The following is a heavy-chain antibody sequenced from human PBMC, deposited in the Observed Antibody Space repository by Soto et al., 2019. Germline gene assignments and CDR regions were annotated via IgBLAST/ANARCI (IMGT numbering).Heavy chain of an antibody. CDR2: IKQDGSEK. J-gene: IGHJ6*02. V-gene: IGHV3-7*03. D-gene: IGHD3-9*01. CDR3: ARDYDIWALYGMDV. Sequence: EVQLVESGGGWVQPGGSLRLSGAASGFTFISYWMGWVRQAPGKGLEWVANIKQDGSEKYYVDSVKGRFTISRDNAKNSLYLQMNSLRAEDTAVYYCARDYDIWALYGMDVWGQGTTVTVSS. CDR1: GFTFISYW.